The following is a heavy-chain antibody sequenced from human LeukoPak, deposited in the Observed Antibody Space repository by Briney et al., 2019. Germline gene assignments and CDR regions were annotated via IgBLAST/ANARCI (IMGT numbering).Heavy chain of an antibody. CDR1: GFTFSTFA. J-gene: IGHJ4*02. V-gene: IGHV3-23*01. Sequence: GSLRLSCAASGFTFSTFAMIWVRQPPGKGLEWVSSIFPSGGEIHYADSVRGRFTISRDNSKSTLSLQMNSLRAEDTAVYYCAREWGAYSSGWYSYYFDYWGQGTLVTVSS. CDR3: AREWGAYSSGWYSYYFDY. CDR2: IFPSGGEI. D-gene: IGHD6-19*01.